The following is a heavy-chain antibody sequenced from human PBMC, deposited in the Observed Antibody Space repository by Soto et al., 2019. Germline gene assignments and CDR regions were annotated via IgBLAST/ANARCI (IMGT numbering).Heavy chain of an antibody. V-gene: IGHV3-21*01. J-gene: IGHJ4*02. Sequence: EVQLVESGGGLVKPGGSLRLSCAASGFTFSSYSMNWVRQAPGKGLEWVSSISSSSSYIYYADSVKGRFTISRDNAKNSLYLQRNSLRAEDTAVYYCARDDRQYYYDSSGSPFDYWGQGTLVTVSS. D-gene: IGHD3-22*01. CDR1: GFTFSSYS. CDR2: ISSSSSYI. CDR3: ARDDRQYYYDSSGSPFDY.